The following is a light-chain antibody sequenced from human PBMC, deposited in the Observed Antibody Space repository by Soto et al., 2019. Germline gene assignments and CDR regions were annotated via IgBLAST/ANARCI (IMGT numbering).Light chain of an antibody. J-gene: IGKJ2*01. V-gene: IGKV3-20*01. Sequence: EIVLTQSPGTLSLSPAERATLSCRASQSVNNNYLAWFQQKPGQAPRLLIYGASSRATGIPDRFSGSGSGTDFTLTISRLEPEDFAVYYCQQYGSSPHTFGQGTKLEIK. CDR1: QSVNNNY. CDR2: GAS. CDR3: QQYGSSPHT.